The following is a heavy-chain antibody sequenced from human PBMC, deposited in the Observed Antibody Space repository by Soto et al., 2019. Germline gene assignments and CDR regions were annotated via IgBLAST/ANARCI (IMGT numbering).Heavy chain of an antibody. J-gene: IGHJ6*02. CDR1: GGSISSGGYS. D-gene: IGHD6-13*01. Sequence: PSETLSLTCAVSGGSISSGGYSWSWIRQPPGKGLEWIGYIYHSGSTYYNPSLKSRVTISVDRSKNQFSLKLSSVTAADTAVYYSARGAAAAGYGMDVWGQGTTVTVSS. CDR2: IYHSGST. CDR3: ARGAAAAGYGMDV. V-gene: IGHV4-30-2*01.